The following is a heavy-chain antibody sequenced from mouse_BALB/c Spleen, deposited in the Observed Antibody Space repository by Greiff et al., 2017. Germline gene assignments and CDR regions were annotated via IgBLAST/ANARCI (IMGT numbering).Heavy chain of an antibody. V-gene: IGHV5-6-3*01. CDR2: INSNGGST. J-gene: IGHJ3*01. D-gene: IGHD2-4*01. CDR3: ARSSMITNGGFAY. CDR1: GFTFSSYG. Sequence: DVQLVESGGGLVQPGGSLKLSCAASGFTFSSYGMSWVRQTPDKRLELVATINSNGGSTYYPDSVKGRFTISRDNAKNTLYLQMSSLKSEDTAMYYCARSSMITNGGFAYWGQGTLVTVSA.